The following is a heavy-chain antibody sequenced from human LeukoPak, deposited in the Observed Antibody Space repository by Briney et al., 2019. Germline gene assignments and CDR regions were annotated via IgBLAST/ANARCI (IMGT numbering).Heavy chain of an antibody. Sequence: ASVKVSCKASGYTFTSYPMHWVRQAPGQRLEWMGWINAANGNTKYSQEFQGRVTITRDTSASTAYMELSSLRSEDMAVYYCARDDGGSLYYWGQGTLVTVSS. J-gene: IGHJ4*02. CDR1: GYTFTSYP. V-gene: IGHV1-3*03. CDR2: INAANGNT. D-gene: IGHD2-15*01. CDR3: ARDDGGSLYY.